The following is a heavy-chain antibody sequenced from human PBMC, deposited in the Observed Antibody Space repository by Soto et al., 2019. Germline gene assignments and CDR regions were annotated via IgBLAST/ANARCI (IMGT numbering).Heavy chain of an antibody. V-gene: IGHV4-30-4*01. Sequence: TLSLTCTVSGCSISGGDYQWIWIRQPPGKGLEWVEYIYDSATYHNPSLKSGVIISVDTSKNQFSLQLSSVTAADTDVYYCAAGSCSSSGCYWFDPLGQGTLVTVSS. CDR1: GCSISGGDYQ. J-gene: IGHJ5*02. CDR3: AAGSCSSSGCYWFDP. CDR2: IYDSAT. D-gene: IGHD2-2*01.